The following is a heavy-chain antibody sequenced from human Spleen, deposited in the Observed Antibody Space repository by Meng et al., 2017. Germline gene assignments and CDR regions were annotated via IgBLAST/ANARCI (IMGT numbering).Heavy chain of an antibody. Sequence: ASAKVSCKASGYTFSGYYMHWVRQAPGQGLEWMGRINLDSGGTNYAQKFEDRVTMTRDTSISTAYMELSGLRSGDTAMYYCARDEDISAAGKLFGDYWGQGTLVTVSS. V-gene: IGHV1-2*06. CDR1: GYTFSGYY. CDR2: INLDSGGT. J-gene: IGHJ4*02. D-gene: IGHD6-25*01. CDR3: ARDEDISAAGKLFGDY.